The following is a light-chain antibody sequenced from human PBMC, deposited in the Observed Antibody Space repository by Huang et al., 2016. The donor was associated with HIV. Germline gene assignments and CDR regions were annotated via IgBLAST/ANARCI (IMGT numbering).Light chain of an antibody. V-gene: IGKV4-1*01. Sequence: DIIMTQSPDSLAVSLGERATLNCRSSQSVYSSSTSKDYMAWFQQKPGQPPRLLFFWTSTREAGVPDRFSGSGSGTHFTLTISNLEAEDAAIYYCQQYYSSPQTFGQGTRVEVK. CDR2: WTS. J-gene: IGKJ1*01. CDR3: QQYYSSPQT. CDR1: QSVYSSSTSKDY.